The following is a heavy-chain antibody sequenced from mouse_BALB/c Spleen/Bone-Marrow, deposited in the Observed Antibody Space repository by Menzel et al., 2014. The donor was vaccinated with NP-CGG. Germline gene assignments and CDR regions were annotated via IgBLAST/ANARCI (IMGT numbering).Heavy chain of an antibody. Sequence: ESGPGLVSPSQRLSITCTVSGFSLTTYDTGWIRQSPGKGLEWLGVIWTGGGTNYNSAFMSRLSITKDNSRSQVFLKMNSLQTDDTAIYYCIRVLDYWGQGTTLTVSS. CDR1: GFSLTTYD. V-gene: IGHV2-9-2*01. CDR2: IWTGGGT. CDR3: IRVLDY. J-gene: IGHJ2*01.